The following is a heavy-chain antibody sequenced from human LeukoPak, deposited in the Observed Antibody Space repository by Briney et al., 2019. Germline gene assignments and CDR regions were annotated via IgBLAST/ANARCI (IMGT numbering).Heavy chain of an antibody. CDR3: ARGPPRGKYYYMDV. D-gene: IGHD1-1*01. V-gene: IGHV3-13*01. J-gene: IGHJ6*03. CDR2: IGTASDT. Sequence: GGSLRLSCAASGFTFSSFDTHWVRQPTGQGLELVSTIGTASDTYYPGSVEGRFTLSRDNAKNSLYLQMNSLTAGDTAVYYCARGPPRGKYYYMDVWGKGTTVTVSS. CDR1: GFTFSSFD.